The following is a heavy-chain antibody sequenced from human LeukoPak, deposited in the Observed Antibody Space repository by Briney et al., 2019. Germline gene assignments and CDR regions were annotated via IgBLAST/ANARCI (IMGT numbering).Heavy chain of an antibody. CDR2: IYYSGST. V-gene: IGHV4-59*01. D-gene: IGHD3-22*01. CDR3: ARMYYDSSGDWFDP. J-gene: IGHJ5*02. Sequence: SETLSLTCTVSGGSISSYYWSWIRQPPGKGLEWIGYIYYSGSTNYNPSLKSRVTISVDTSKNQFSLKLSSVTAADTAVYYCARMYYDSSGDWFDPWGQGTLVTVSS. CDR1: GGSISSYY.